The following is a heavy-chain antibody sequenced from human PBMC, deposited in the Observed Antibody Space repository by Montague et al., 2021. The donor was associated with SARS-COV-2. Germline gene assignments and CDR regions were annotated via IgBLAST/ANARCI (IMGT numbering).Heavy chain of an antibody. D-gene: IGHD6-19*01. CDR2: TYNNTST. J-gene: IGHJ4*02. V-gene: IGHV4-30-4*08. Sequence: TLSLTCTVSGGSISSGYYFWNCIPHTPGKGLEWIGYTYNNTSTNYTPSLESRVSISVDTSKNQFSLKLSSVTAADTAVYYCARIGGWAGAFWGQGTLVTVSS. CDR1: GGSISSGYYF. CDR3: ARIGGWAGAF.